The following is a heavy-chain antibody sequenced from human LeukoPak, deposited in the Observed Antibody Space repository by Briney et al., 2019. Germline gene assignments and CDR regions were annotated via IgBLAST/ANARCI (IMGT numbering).Heavy chain of an antibody. J-gene: IGHJ5*02. CDR1: GGSISSSSYY. V-gene: IGHV4-39*07. D-gene: IGHD5-18*01. CDR2: IYYSGST. Sequence: SETLSLTCTVSGGSISSSSYYWGWIRQPPGKGLEWIGSIYYSGSTYYNPSLKSRVTISVDTSKNQFSLKLSSVTAADTAVYYCARGYVDTAMEFDPWGQGTLVTVSS. CDR3: ARGYVDTAMEFDP.